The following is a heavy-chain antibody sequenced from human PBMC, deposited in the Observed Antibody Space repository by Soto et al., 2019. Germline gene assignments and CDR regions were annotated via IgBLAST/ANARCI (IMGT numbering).Heavy chain of an antibody. V-gene: IGHV4-59*01. Sequence: SETLSLTCTVSGGSISSYYWGWIRRPPGKGLEGIGYIYYSGSTNYNPSLKSRVTISVDTSKNQFFLKLSSVTAADTAVYYCARAIIAVAGTSFAPWVQGTLVTVSS. CDR2: IYYSGST. CDR1: GGSISSYY. D-gene: IGHD6-19*01. J-gene: IGHJ5*02. CDR3: ARAIIAVAGTSFAP.